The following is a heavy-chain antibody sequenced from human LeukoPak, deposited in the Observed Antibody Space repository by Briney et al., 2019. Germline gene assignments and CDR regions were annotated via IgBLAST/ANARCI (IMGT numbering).Heavy chain of an antibody. D-gene: IGHD6-19*01. CDR2: INSDGSST. J-gene: IGHJ3*02. Sequence: PGGSPRLSCAASGFTFSSYWMHWVRQAPGKGLVWVSRINSDGSSTSYADSVKGRFTISRDNAKNTLYLQMNSLRAEDTAVYYCARVAGLDAFDIWGQGTMVTVSS. V-gene: IGHV3-74*01. CDR3: ARVAGLDAFDI. CDR1: GFTFSSYW.